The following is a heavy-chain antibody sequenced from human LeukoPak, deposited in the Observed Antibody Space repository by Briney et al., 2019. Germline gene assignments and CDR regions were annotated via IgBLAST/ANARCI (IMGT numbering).Heavy chain of an antibody. D-gene: IGHD3-10*01. CDR2: INHSGST. V-gene: IGHV4-34*01. J-gene: IGHJ4*02. CDR3: ARVSRITMVRGVPDY. Sequence: XLRQPPXKGLEWIGEINHSGSTNYNPSLKSRVTISVDTSKNQFSLKLSSVTAADTAVYYCARVSRITMVRGVPDYWGQGTLVTVSS.